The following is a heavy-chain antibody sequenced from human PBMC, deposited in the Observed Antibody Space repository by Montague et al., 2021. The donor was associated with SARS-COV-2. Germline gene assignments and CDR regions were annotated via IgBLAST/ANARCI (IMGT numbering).Heavy chain of an antibody. V-gene: IGHV3-66*01. CDR1: GFSVSSTH. Sequence: SLRLSCAASGFSVSSTHMCWVRQAPGKGLEWVSSSHTGDSTYYADSVKGRFTFSRDISRNTVDLQMNGLGPENTAAYYCARDKVSATTGGPGYYFDYWGQGALVTVSS. CDR2: SHTGDST. J-gene: IGHJ4*02. CDR3: ARDKVSATTGGPGYYFDY. D-gene: IGHD2-8*02.